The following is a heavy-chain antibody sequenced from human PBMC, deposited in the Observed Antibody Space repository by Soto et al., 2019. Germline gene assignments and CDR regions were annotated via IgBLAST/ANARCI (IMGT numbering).Heavy chain of an antibody. D-gene: IGHD6-13*01. Sequence: SETLSLTCTVSGGSISSGDYYWSWIRQPPGKGLGWIGYIYYSGSTYYNPSLKSRVTISVDTSKNQFSLKLSSVTAADTAVYYCARAGQLALDYWGQGTLVTVSS. CDR3: ARAGQLALDY. J-gene: IGHJ4*02. CDR1: GGSISSGDYY. V-gene: IGHV4-30-4*01. CDR2: IYYSGST.